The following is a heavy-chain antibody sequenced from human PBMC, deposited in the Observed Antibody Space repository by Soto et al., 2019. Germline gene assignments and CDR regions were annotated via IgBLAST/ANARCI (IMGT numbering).Heavy chain of an antibody. D-gene: IGHD1-26*01. CDR1: GFTFSSYD. V-gene: IGHV3-13*01. CDR3: AREGGFGVGATMDYYYYGMDV. J-gene: IGHJ6*02. CDR2: IGTAGDT. Sequence: GGSLRLSCAASGFTFSSYDMHWVRQATGKGLEWVSAIGTAGDTYYPGSVKGRFTISRENAKNSLYLQMNSLRAEDTAVYYCAREGGFGVGATMDYYYYGMDVWGQGTTVTVSS.